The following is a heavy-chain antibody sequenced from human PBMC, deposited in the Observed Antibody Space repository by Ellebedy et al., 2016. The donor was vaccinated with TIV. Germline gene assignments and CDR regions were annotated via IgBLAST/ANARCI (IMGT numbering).Heavy chain of an antibody. V-gene: IGHV1-69*06. Sequence: SVKVSXXASGGTFSSYAISWVRQAPGQVLEWMGGIIPIFGTANYAQKFQGRVTMTEDTSTDTAYMELSSLRSEDTAVYYCATDPRALWFGELFNWGQGTLVTVSS. CDR1: GGTFSSYA. J-gene: IGHJ4*02. CDR3: ATDPRALWFGELFN. D-gene: IGHD3-10*01. CDR2: IIPIFGTA.